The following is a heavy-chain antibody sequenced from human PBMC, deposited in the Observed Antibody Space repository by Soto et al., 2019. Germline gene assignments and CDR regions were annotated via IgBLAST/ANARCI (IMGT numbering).Heavy chain of an antibody. V-gene: IGHV3-7*01. D-gene: IGHD6-25*01. CDR3: ARGKRANGYFDY. Sequence: EVQLVESGGGLVQPGGSLRLSCAASGSIFSNYWMTWVRQAPGKGLEWVANIKQDGSEKYYVDSVNGRFTLSRDNAKNSLYLQMNSLRAEDTAVYYCARGKRANGYFDYWGQGPLVTVSS. CDR2: IKQDGSEK. J-gene: IGHJ4*02. CDR1: GSIFSNYW.